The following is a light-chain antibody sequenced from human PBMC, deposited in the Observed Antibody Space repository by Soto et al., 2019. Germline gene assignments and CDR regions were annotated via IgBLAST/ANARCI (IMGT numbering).Light chain of an antibody. CDR3: SSYTSSYSYV. CDR2: DVN. J-gene: IGLJ1*01. V-gene: IGLV2-14*01. Sequence: QSALTQPASVSGSPGQSIAISCTGTSSDVGGYKSVSWYQQDPGKDPKLLIYDVNNRPSGISDRFSGSKSGNTASLTISGLQAEDEADYYCSSYTSSYSYVFGTGTKLTVL. CDR1: SSDVGGYKS.